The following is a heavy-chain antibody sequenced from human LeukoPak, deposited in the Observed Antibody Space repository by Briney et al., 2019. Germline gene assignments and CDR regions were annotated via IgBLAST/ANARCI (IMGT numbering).Heavy chain of an antibody. J-gene: IGHJ4*02. V-gene: IGHV1-2*02. Sequence: ASVRVSCKASGYTFTGYYMHWVRQAPGQGLEWMGWINPNSGGTNYAQKFQGRVTMTRDTSISTAYMELSRLRSDDTAVYYCASRGSIFGVGEFDYWGQGTLVPVSS. CDR3: ASRGSIFGVGEFDY. D-gene: IGHD3-3*01. CDR1: GYTFTGYY. CDR2: INPNSGGT.